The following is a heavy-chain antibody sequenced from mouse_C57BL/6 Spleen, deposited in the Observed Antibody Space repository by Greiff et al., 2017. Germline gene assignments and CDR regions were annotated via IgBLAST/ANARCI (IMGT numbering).Heavy chain of an antibody. CDR1: GFTFSSYA. D-gene: IGHD1-2*01. Sequence: EVQLVESGGGLVKPGGSLKLSCAASGFTFSSYAMSWVRQTPEKRLEWVATISDGGSYTYYPDNAKNNLYLQMSHLKSEDTAMYYCARVLRHYAMDYWGQGTSVTVSS. CDR3: ARVLRHYAMDY. J-gene: IGHJ4*01. V-gene: IGHV5-4*01. CDR2: ISDGGSYT.